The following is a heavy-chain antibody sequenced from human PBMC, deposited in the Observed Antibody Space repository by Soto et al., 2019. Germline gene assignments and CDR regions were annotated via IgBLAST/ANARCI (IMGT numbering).Heavy chain of an antibody. J-gene: IGHJ4*02. D-gene: IGHD6-13*01. CDR1: GFTFSSYD. CDR3: AKRQQLVPAFDY. V-gene: IGHV3-23*01. CDR2: ISGSGGST. Sequence: GGSLRLSCAASGFTFSSYDMSWVRQAPGKGLEWVSAISGSGGSTYYADSVKGRFTISRDNSKNTLYLQMNSLRAEDTAVYYCAKRQQLVPAFDYWGQGTLVTVSS.